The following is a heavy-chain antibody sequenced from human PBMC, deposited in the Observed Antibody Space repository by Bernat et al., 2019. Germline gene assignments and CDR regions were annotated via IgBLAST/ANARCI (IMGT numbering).Heavy chain of an antibody. V-gene: IGHV1-2*04. CDR1: GYTFTGYY. Sequence: QVQLVQSGAEVKKPGASVKVSCKASGYTFTGYYMHWVRQAPGQGLEWMGWINPNSGGTNYAQKFQGWVTMTRDTSISTAYMELSRLRSDDTAVYYCAKDRIAVAGTRYYFDYWGQGTLVTVSS. CDR3: AKDRIAVAGTRYYFDY. J-gene: IGHJ4*02. CDR2: INPNSGGT. D-gene: IGHD6-19*01.